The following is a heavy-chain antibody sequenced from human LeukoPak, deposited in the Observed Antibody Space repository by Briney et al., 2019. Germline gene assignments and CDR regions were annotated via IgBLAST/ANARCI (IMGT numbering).Heavy chain of an antibody. J-gene: IGHJ4*02. Sequence: GGSLRLSCAASGFTFNDYAMSWVRQAPGKGLEWVANIKQDGSEEYYVDSVKGRFTISRDNAKNSLYLQMNSLRAEDTAVYYCARHYYDSSGYLDYWGQGTLVTVSS. CDR2: IKQDGSEE. V-gene: IGHV3-7*01. CDR1: GFTFNDYA. CDR3: ARHYYDSSGYLDY. D-gene: IGHD3-22*01.